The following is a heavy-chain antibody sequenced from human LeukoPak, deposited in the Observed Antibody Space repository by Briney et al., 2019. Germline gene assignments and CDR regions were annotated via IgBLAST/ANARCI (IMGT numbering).Heavy chain of an antibody. CDR2: INHSGYI. V-gene: IGHV4-34*01. CDR1: GVSFTDYY. J-gene: IGHJ4*02. Sequence: PSETLSLTCAVSGVSFTDYYWSWVRHTPGTGLEWIGEINHSGYINDSPSLKSRVTLSIETSRKQLSLNLRSVTVADTGIYYCTRMTTGHDYWGQGTLVTVSS. D-gene: IGHD4-17*01. CDR3: TRMTTGHDY.